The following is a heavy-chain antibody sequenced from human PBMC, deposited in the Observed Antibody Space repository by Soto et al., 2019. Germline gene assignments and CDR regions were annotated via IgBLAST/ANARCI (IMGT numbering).Heavy chain of an antibody. CDR1: GGHFSSYA. CDR3: ARVGDGSANWF. J-gene: IGHJ5*01. CDR2: LIPIFGTA. V-gene: IGHV1-69*13. D-gene: IGHD3-16*01. Sequence: SVKVSCKASGGHFSSYAISWVRQATGHGLEWMGGLIPIFGTANYAQKFTVRVTITADESASTAYXDVSSLRSEDTPMYHCARVGDGSANWF.